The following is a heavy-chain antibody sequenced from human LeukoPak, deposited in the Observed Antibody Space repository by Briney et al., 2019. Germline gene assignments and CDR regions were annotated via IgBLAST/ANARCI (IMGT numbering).Heavy chain of an antibody. CDR2: IYTSGST. Sequence: PSETLSLTCTVSGGSMNSYSWSWIRQPAGKGLEWIGRIYTSGSTNYNPSLKSRVTMSLDTSKNQFSLKVTSVTAADTAVYYCARGRKGRYDSSSYYYNYYMDVWGKGTTVTVSS. CDR1: GGSMNSYS. J-gene: IGHJ6*03. CDR3: ARGRKGRYDSSSYYYNYYMDV. D-gene: IGHD3-22*01. V-gene: IGHV4-4*07.